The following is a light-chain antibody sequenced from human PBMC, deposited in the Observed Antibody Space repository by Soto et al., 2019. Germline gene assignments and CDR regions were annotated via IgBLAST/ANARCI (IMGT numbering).Light chain of an antibody. CDR3: QQYGGSPEYT. Sequence: EIVLTQSPGTLSLSPGERATLSCRASQSVANSYLAWYKQNPGQPPRLLIYGASSRATGIPDRFSGSGSGTDFNLTISRLEPEDLAVYYCQQYGGSPEYTFGQGTKLEIK. J-gene: IGKJ2*01. CDR2: GAS. V-gene: IGKV3-20*01. CDR1: QSVANSY.